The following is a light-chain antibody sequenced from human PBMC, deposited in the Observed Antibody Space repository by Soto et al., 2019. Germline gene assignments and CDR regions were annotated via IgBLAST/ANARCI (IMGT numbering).Light chain of an antibody. V-gene: IGKV1-5*01. J-gene: IGKJ1*01. CDR1: QSISSW. Sequence: DIQMTQSPSTLSASVGDRVTITCRASQSISSWLAWYQQKPGKAPKLLIYDASSLESGVPSRFSGSGSGTEFTLTISSLQPDDFATYYCQPYNSYSPFGQGTKVEIK. CDR2: DAS. CDR3: QPYNSYSP.